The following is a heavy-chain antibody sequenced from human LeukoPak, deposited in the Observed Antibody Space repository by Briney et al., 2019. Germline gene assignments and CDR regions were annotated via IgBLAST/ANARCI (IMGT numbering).Heavy chain of an antibody. CDR3: AKSNSMIVVVDAFDI. CDR2: ISVTGGST. Sequence: GSLRLSCAASGFTFSSYAMSWVRQAPGKGVEWVSAISVTGGSTYYADSVKGPFTISRDNSKNTLYLQMTSLRAEDTAVYYCAKSNSMIVVVDAFDIWGQGTMVTVSS. J-gene: IGHJ3*02. D-gene: IGHD3-22*01. CDR1: GFTFSSYA. V-gene: IGHV3-23*01.